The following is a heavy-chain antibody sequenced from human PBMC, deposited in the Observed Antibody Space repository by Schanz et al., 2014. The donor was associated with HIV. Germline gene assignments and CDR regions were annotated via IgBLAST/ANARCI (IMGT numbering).Heavy chain of an antibody. CDR3: ATSQGIMVATDFDY. V-gene: IGHV3-33*01. CDR2: IWYDGSKK. CDR1: GITFSTSG. D-gene: IGHD5-12*01. J-gene: IGHJ4*02. Sequence: QVQLVESGGGVVQPGRSLRLSCAASGITFSTSGMHWVRQAPGKGLEWVAVIWYDGSKKYYADSVKGRFTISRDNSKNTLYLQMNSLRAEDTAVYYCATSQGIMVATDFDYWGQGTLVTVSP.